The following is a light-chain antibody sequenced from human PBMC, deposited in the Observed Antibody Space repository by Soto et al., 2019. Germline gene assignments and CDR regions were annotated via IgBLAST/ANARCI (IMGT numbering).Light chain of an antibody. V-gene: IGLV2-11*01. CDR2: DVS. CDR3: CAYADTFYV. Sequence: QSALTQPRSVSGSPGQSVTISCTGTSSDVGSYKDVSWYQHHPGKVPKLMIYDVSERPSGVPDRFSGSKSGNTASLTISGLQAEDEAIYYCCAYADTFYVFGTGTKVTVL. J-gene: IGLJ1*01. CDR1: SSDVGSYKD.